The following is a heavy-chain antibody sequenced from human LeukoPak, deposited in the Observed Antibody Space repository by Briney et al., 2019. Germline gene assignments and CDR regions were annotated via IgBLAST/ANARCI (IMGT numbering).Heavy chain of an antibody. CDR1: GYTFTSYY. D-gene: IGHD2-21*02. Sequence: ASVKVSCKASGYTFTSYYMHWVRQAPGQGLEWMGIINPSGGSTSYAQKFQGRVTITRDTSASTAYMELSSLRSEDTAVYYCARSYCGGDCYSYYYYGMDVWGQGTTVTVSS. J-gene: IGHJ6*02. CDR2: INPSGGST. CDR3: ARSYCGGDCYSYYYYGMDV. V-gene: IGHV1-46*01.